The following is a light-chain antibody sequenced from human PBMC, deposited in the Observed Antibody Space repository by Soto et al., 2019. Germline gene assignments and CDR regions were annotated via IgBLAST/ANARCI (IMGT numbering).Light chain of an antibody. V-gene: IGKV1-5*01. J-gene: IGKJ2*01. CDR1: QSISRW. Sequence: DIQMTQSPSTLSASLGDRVTITCRASQSISRWLAWYQQKPGKAPKVLIDDASNLEIGVPSRFSGSGSGTEFTLTISSLQPYDFATYYCQHYNSYSMYTFGQGTKLEI. CDR3: QHYNSYSMYT. CDR2: DAS.